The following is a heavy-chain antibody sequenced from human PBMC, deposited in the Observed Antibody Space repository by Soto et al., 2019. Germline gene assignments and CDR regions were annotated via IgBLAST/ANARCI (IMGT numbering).Heavy chain of an antibody. CDR1: GGSISSGGYY. CDR2: IYYSGST. D-gene: IGHD3-22*01. J-gene: IGHJ5*02. Sequence: PSETLSLTCTVSGGSISSGGYYWSWIRQHPGKGLEWIGYIYYSGSTYYNPSLKSRVTISVDTSKNQFSLKLSSVTAADTAVYYCARASGIVVVPFDPWSQGTLVTVSS. CDR3: ARASGIVVVPFDP. V-gene: IGHV4-31*03.